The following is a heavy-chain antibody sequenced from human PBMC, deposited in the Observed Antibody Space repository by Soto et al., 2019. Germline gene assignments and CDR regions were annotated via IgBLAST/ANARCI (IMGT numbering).Heavy chain of an antibody. V-gene: IGHV4-34*10. D-gene: IGHD3-10*01. CDR2: INASGRP. CDR1: GGSFSSHY. Sequence: QVQLQESGPGLVKPSETLSLTCSVYGGSFSSHYWSWIRQPPGKGLEWIGEINASGRPTYNPSLTSRITISVDTYKNQFSLNLPSVTAADTAVYYCARDSVGTGWFDPWGQGTLVTVSS. J-gene: IGHJ5*02. CDR3: ARDSVGTGWFDP.